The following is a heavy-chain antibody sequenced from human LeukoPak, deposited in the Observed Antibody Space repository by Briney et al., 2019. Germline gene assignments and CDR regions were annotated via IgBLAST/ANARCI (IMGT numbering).Heavy chain of an antibody. J-gene: IGHJ4*02. CDR2: ITTNGRRT. Sequence: GGSLRLSCSASGFTFSSSVMHWVRQAPGKGLEYVSAITTNGRRTYYADSVKGRFTISRDNSKNTLYLQMSSLRVEDTAVYYCVSIRDGFNSPFDYWGQGTLVTVSS. CDR3: VSIRDGFNSPFDY. V-gene: IGHV3-64D*06. CDR1: GFTFSSSV. D-gene: IGHD5-24*01.